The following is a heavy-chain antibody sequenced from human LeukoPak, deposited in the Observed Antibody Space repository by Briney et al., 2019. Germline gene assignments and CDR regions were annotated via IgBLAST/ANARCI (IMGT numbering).Heavy chain of an antibody. J-gene: IGHJ4*02. CDR2: ISGSGGST. CDR1: GFTFSSYG. CDR3: AKDVNLVVIGAAFDN. V-gene: IGHV3-23*01. Sequence: GGSLRLSCAASGFTFSSYGMSWVRQAPGKGLEWVSAISGSGGSTYYADSVKGRFTISRDNSKNTLDLQMSSLRAEDTALYYCAKDVNLVVIGAAFDNWGQGTLVTVSS. D-gene: IGHD2/OR15-2a*01.